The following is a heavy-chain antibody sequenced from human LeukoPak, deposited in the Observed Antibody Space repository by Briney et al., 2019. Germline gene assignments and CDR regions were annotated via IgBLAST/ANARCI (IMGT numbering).Heavy chain of an antibody. CDR2: IRYDGSNK. V-gene: IGHV3-30*02. CDR1: GFTFSSYG. CDR3: AKDRGTYYDFWSGREGRLH. J-gene: IGHJ1*01. D-gene: IGHD3-3*01. Sequence: GGSLRLSCAASGFTFSSYGMHWVRQAPGKGLEWVAFIRYDGSNKYYADSVKGRFTISRDNSKNTLYLQMNSLRAEDTAVYYCAKDRGTYYDFWSGREGRLHWGQGTLVTVSS.